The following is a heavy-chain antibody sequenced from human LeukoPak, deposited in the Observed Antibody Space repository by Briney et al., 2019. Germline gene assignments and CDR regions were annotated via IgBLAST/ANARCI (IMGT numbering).Heavy chain of an antibody. CDR2: INPDGSQK. D-gene: IGHD3-10*01. V-gene: IGHV3-7*01. J-gene: IGHJ2*01. Sequence: GGSLRLSCAASGFTFSLYWMTWVRQSPGKGLEWVADINPDGSQKYSVDSVKGRFTISRDNSKNTLYLQMNSLRVEDTAVYYCAKGPDYYGSGSRNWYFDFWGRGTLVTVSS. CDR3: AKGPDYYGSGSRNWYFDF. CDR1: GFTFSLYW.